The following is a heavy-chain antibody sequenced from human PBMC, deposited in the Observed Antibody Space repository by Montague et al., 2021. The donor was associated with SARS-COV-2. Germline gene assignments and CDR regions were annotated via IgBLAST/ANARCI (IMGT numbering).Heavy chain of an antibody. CDR3: ASRITSGHSGWGLDAFDI. D-gene: IGHD5-12*01. V-gene: IGHV5-10-1*01. Sequence: QSGAEVKKPGESLRISCQGSGNSFNSLWISWVRQMPGKGPEWMGRIDPRDSYTRYRPSFQGHVTFSADKSISTVYLQWSSLKASDTAMYYCASRITSGHSGWGLDAFDIWGQGTMVTVSS. CDR1: GNSFNSLW. J-gene: IGHJ3*02. CDR2: IDPRDSYT.